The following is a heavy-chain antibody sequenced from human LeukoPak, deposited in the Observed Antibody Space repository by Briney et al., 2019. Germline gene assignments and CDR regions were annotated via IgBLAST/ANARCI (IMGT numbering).Heavy chain of an antibody. V-gene: IGHV3-23*01. CDR2: MCGSAGCT. CDR3: ARDRPNYHESNGHYYERDGDH. D-gene: IGHD3-22*01. CDR1: GFTFSSYA. Sequence: GGSLRLSCAASGFTFSSYAMSWVRLAPGKGLQWVASMCGSAGCTFYKDSVKGRFTISRDNSNNTLYLEMNSLRAEDTAIYYCARDRPNYHESNGHYYERDGDHWGQGTLVTVSS. J-gene: IGHJ5*02.